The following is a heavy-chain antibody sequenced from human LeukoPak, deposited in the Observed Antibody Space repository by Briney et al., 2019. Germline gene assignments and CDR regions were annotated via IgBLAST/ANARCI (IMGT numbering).Heavy chain of an antibody. J-gene: IGHJ4*02. CDR3: TTGEVGDTLY. CDR2: IYYSGTT. CDR1: GDSINSGGYS. D-gene: IGHD1-26*01. Sequence: PSQTLSLTCGVSGDSINSGGYSWSWIRQPPGKGLEWIAHIYYSGTTYFNPSLKSRGIISVDTSKNQFSLRLNSVTAADTAVYYCTTGEVGDTLYWGQGTLVTVSS. V-gene: IGHV4-30-4*07.